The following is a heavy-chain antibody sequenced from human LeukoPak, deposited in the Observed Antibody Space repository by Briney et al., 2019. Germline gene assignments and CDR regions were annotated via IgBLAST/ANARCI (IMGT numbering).Heavy chain of an antibody. CDR2: VYPSGST. CDR3: ARGHNSGWRNFDY. Sequence: SETLSLTCTVSGGSISSYYWNWIRQPAGKGLEWIGHVYPSGSTNSNPSLQSRVTMSVDTSKNQFSLKLTSVTAADTAVYFCARGHNSGWRNFDYWGRGTLVTVSS. J-gene: IGHJ4*02. CDR1: GGSISSYY. D-gene: IGHD6-19*01. V-gene: IGHV4-4*07.